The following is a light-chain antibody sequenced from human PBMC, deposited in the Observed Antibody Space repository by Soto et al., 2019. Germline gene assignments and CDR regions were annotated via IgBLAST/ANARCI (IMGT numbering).Light chain of an antibody. J-gene: IGKJ3*01. V-gene: IGKV3-15*01. CDR1: QSISSD. CDR3: HKYGRSLQT. Sequence: ETWMTQSPDTLSVSPGEIAPLSCRASQSISSDLAWYHHKPGQAPRLLIYGTSTTATGIQVRFSGSGSRTEFTLTISRLQSEEFAVYYCHKYGRSLQTFGPGTKV. CDR2: GTS.